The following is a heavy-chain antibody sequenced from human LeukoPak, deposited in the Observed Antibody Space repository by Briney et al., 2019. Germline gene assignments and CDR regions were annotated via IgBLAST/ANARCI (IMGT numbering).Heavy chain of an antibody. CDR1: GFTFDNFA. CDR2: ISGSGGTA. Sequence: GGSLRLSCAASGFTFDNFAVSWVRQAPGKGLEWVSEISGSGGTAYYADSLKGRFTISRDNSNNTLYLQMNSLRVEDTALYYCAKGKVAAAARFDYWGQGILVTVTS. J-gene: IGHJ4*02. D-gene: IGHD6-13*01. V-gene: IGHV3-23*01. CDR3: AKGKVAAAARFDY.